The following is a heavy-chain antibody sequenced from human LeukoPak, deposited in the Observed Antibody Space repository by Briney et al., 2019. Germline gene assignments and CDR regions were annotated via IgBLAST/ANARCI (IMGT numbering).Heavy chain of an antibody. CDR1: GFTFSNYE. J-gene: IGHJ3*02. CDR2: IGSGGGSI. D-gene: IGHD4-17*01. CDR3: ARDDYGGTFDAFDI. Sequence: PGGSLRLSCAASGFTFSNYEMNWVRQAPGKGLEWVSYIGSGGGSIYYADSVRGRFTSSRDNAKKSLFLRMNSLRVEDTAVYYCARDDYGGTFDAFDIWGQGAMVTVSS. V-gene: IGHV3-48*03.